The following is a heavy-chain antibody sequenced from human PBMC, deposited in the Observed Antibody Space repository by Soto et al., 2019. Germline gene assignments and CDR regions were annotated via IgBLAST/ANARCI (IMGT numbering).Heavy chain of an antibody. V-gene: IGHV3-23*01. D-gene: IGHD1-1*01. Sequence: XGSLRLSCAASGFSFGSYAMSWVRQAPGKGLEWVSAVTGGGDSTFYADSVKGRFTVSRDNSKNTLYLQMNSLRVEDTAIYYCAQDGLERRPYYFDYWGQGTLVTVSS. CDR1: GFSFGSYA. CDR2: VTGGGDST. CDR3: AQDGLERRPYYFDY. J-gene: IGHJ4*02.